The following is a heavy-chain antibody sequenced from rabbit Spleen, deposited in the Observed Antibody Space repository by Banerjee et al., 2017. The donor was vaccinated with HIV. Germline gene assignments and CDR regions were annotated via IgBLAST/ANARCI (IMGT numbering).Heavy chain of an antibody. J-gene: IGHJ6*01. CDR3: AGDLASVVGWNFGL. CDR2: INAITGKP. D-gene: IGHD3-1*01. Sequence: QEHLVESGGGLVKPEGSLTLSCTASGFSFSNKAVMCWVRQAPGKGLEWIACINAITGKPVYATWVKGRFTISRTSSTSVTLQMTSLTAADTATYFCAGDLASVVGWNFGLWGPGTLVTVS. CDR1: GFSFSNKAV. V-gene: IGHV1S45*01.